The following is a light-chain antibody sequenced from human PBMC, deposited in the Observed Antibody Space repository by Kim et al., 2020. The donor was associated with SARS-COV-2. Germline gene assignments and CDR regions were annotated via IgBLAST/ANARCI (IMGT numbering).Light chain of an antibody. CDR1: SSDVGGYVS. CDR2: DVT. J-gene: IGLJ3*02. Sequence: PGQSVTIACTETSSDVGGYVSVSWYQQHPGKAPILIIYDVTYRPWGISHRFSGSKSGDTASLTISGLQAEDEADYYCSSSTSRATVFGGGTQLTVL. CDR3: SSSTSRATV. V-gene: IGLV2-14*03.